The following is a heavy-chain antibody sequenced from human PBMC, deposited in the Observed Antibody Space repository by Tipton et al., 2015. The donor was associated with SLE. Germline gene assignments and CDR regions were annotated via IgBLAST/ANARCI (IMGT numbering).Heavy chain of an antibody. CDR2: ISGSGDTI. D-gene: IGHD3-22*01. V-gene: IGHV3-11*04. J-gene: IGHJ4*02. CDR3: ARDPLYYYDGSDYLPSYFDY. CDR1: GFAFSDLY. Sequence: SLRLSCAASGFAFSDLYMSWVRQAPGKGLEWVSYISGSGDTIHYADSVRGRFTVSRDNAKNSLSLQMNSLRAEDTAVYYCARDPLYYYDGSDYLPSYFDYWGQGSLVTVSS.